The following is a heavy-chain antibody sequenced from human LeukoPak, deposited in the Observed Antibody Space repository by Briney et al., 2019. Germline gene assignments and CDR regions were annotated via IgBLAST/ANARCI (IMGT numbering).Heavy chain of an antibody. CDR2: INSDGRNT. V-gene: IGHV3-74*01. CDR1: GFTFSNYW. CDR3: AKESMVPYFDY. Sequence: GGSLRLSCAASGFTFSNYWMHWVRQAPGEGLVWVSRINSDGRNTNYADSVKGRFTISRDNAKNTLYLRMNSLRAEDTAVYYCAKESMVPYFDYWGQGTLVTVSS. D-gene: IGHD3-10*01. J-gene: IGHJ4*02.